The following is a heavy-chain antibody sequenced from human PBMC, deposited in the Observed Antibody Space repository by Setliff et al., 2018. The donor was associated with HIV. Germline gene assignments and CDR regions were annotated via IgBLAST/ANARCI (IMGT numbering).Heavy chain of an antibody. CDR1: GGHFSSYA. Sequence: SVKVSCNASGGHFSSYAISWVRQAPGQGHEWMGAIIPIFGTANYEQKFQGRVTITADESTSTAYMELSSLRSEDTAAYYGARSTYYYDSSGYYHAFDIWGQGTMGTVSS. V-gene: IGHV1-69*13. CDR3: ARSTYYYDSSGYYHAFDI. D-gene: IGHD3-22*01. J-gene: IGHJ3*02. CDR2: IIPIFGTA.